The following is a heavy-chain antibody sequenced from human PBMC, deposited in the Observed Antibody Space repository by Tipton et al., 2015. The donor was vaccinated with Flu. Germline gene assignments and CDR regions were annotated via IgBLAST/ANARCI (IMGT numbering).Heavy chain of an antibody. CDR3: ARGQAPDYDFWSGKAYYYYYYGMDV. Sequence: GSLRLSCAASGFTFSSYWMHWVRQAPGKGLVWVSRINSDGSSTSYADSVKGRFTISRDNAKNTLYLQMNSLRAEDTAAYYCARGQAPDYDFWSGKAYYYYYYGMDVWGQGTTVTVSS. J-gene: IGHJ6*02. CDR2: INSDGSST. CDR1: GFTFSSYW. V-gene: IGHV3-74*01. D-gene: IGHD3-3*01.